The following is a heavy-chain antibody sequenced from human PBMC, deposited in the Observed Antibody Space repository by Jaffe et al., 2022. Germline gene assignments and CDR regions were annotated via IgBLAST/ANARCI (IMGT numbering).Heavy chain of an antibody. D-gene: IGHD3-9*01. V-gene: IGHV4-38-2*01. J-gene: IGHJ4*02. CDR3: ARQTWYDILTGYYYYFDY. CDR1: GYSISSGYY. CDR2: IYHSGST. Sequence: QVQLQESGPGLVKPSETLSLTCAVSGYSISSGYYWGWIRQPPGKGLEWIGSIYHSGSTYYNPSLKSRVTISVDTSKNQFSLKLSSVTAADTAVYYCARQTWYDILTGYYYYFDYWGQGTLVTVSS.